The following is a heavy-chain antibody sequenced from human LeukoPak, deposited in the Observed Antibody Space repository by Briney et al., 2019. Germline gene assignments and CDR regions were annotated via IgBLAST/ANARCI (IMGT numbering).Heavy chain of an antibody. CDR1: GFTFSSYA. D-gene: IGHD2-2*01. V-gene: IGHV3-23*01. J-gene: IGHJ3*02. CDR2: ISGSGGST. CDR3: AKDIVVVPAAIGAFDI. Sequence: GGSLRLSCAASGFTFSSYAMSWVRQAPGKGMEWVSGISGSGGSTFYADSVKGRFTISRDNSKNTLYLQMNSLRAEDTAVYYCAKDIVVVPAAIGAFDIRGQGTMVTVSS.